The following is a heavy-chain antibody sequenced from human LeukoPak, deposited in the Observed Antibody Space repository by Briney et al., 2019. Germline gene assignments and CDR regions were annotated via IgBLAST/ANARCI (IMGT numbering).Heavy chain of an antibody. CDR3: ARGYCSSTSCSADFDY. CDR2: MNPNSGNT. CDR1: GYTFTSYD. Sequence: ASVKVSCKASGYTFTSYDINWVRQATGQGLEWMGWMNPNSGNTGYAQKFQGRVTITRNTSISTAYMELSSLRSEDTAVYYCARGYCSSTSCSADFDYWGQGTLVTVSS. V-gene: IGHV1-8*01. J-gene: IGHJ4*02. D-gene: IGHD2-2*01.